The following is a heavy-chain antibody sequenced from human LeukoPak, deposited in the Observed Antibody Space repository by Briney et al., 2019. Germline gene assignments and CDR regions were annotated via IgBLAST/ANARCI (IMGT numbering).Heavy chain of an antibody. CDR1: GGSISSYY. CDR2: IYYSGST. D-gene: IGHD3-16*02. CDR3: ARKGPNPLNWFDP. Sequence: SETLSLTCTVSGGSISSYYWSWIRQPPGKGLEWIGYIYYSGSTNYNPSLKSRVTISVDTSKNQFSLKPSSVTAADTAVYYCARKGPNPLNWFDPWGQGTLVTVSS. J-gene: IGHJ5*02. V-gene: IGHV4-59*01.